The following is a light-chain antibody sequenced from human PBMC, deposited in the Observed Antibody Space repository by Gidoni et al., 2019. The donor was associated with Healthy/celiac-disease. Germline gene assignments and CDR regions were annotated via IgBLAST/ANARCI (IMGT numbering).Light chain of an antibody. CDR1: QSISSY. CDR3: QQSYSTPWT. Sequence: DIQMTQSPSFLSASVGDRVNITCRASQSISSYLNWYQQKPGKAPKLLIYAASSLQSGVPSRFSGSGSGTDFTLTISILQPEDFATYYCQQSYSTPWTFGQGTKVEIK. V-gene: IGKV1-39*01. CDR2: AAS. J-gene: IGKJ1*01.